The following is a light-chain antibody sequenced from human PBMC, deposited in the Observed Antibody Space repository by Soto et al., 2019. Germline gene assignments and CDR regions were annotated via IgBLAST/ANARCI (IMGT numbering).Light chain of an antibody. CDR1: QSVSSY. CDR3: QQRSNWPAT. V-gene: IGKV3-11*01. Sequence: EIVLTESPGTLSLSAGERATLSCRASQSVSSYLAWYQQKPGQAPRLLIYDASNRATGIPARFSGSGSGTDFTLTISSLEPEDFAVYYCQQRSNWPATFGQGTKVDI. J-gene: IGKJ1*01. CDR2: DAS.